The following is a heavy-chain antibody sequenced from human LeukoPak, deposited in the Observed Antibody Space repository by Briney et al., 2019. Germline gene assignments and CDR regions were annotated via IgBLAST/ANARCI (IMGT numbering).Heavy chain of an antibody. D-gene: IGHD2-15*01. V-gene: IGHV3-23*01. J-gene: IGHJ4*02. CDR1: GFTFSSSA. Sequence: KSEGSLRLSCAASGFTFSSSAMSWVRQAPGKGLEWVSAISNNGGYTYYADSVQGRFTISRDNSKSTLCLQMNSLRAEDTAVYYCAKQLGYCSDGSCYFPYWGQGTLVTVSS. CDR2: ISNNGGYT. CDR3: AKQLGYCSDGSCYFPY.